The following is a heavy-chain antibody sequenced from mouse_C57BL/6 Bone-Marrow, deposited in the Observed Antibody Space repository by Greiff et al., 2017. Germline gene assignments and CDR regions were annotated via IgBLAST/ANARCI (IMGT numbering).Heavy chain of an antibody. CDR1: GYAFSSSW. V-gene: IGHV1-82*01. CDR2: IYPGDGDT. Sequence: QVQLKESGPELVKPGASVKISCKASGYAFSSSWMNWVKQRPGKGLEWIGRIYPGDGDTNYNGKFKGKATLTADKSSSTAYMQLSSLTSEDSAVYFCARSGYYSWFAYWGQGTLVTVSA. CDR3: ARSGYYSWFAY. D-gene: IGHD2-3*01. J-gene: IGHJ3*01.